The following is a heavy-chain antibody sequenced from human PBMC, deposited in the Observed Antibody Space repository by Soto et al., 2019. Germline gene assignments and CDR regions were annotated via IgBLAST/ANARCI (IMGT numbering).Heavy chain of an antibody. D-gene: IGHD4-4*01. V-gene: IGHV1-8*01. CDR1: RYTFISYD. Sequence: QVQLVQSGAEVKKPGASVKVSCKASRYTFISYDINWVRQATGQGLEWMGWMNPKSANTGYAQNFQGRVTMTRNTSISTAYLELSSLRSGDTAVYYCARSPSWEPTVTPYYFDYWGQGTLVTVSS. J-gene: IGHJ4*02. CDR2: MNPKSANT. CDR3: ARSPSWEPTVTPYYFDY.